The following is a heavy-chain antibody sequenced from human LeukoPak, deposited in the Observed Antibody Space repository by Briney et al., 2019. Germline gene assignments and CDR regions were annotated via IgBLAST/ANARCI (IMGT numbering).Heavy chain of an antibody. V-gene: IGHV1-69*13. Sequence: SVKVSCKASGGTFSSYAISWVRQAPGQGLEWMGGIIPIFGTANYAQKFQGRVTITADESRSTAYMELSSLRSEDTAVYYCASRGLGYCSSTSCYTGGYLFDYWGQGTLVTVSS. J-gene: IGHJ4*02. CDR1: GGTFSSYA. CDR2: IIPIFGTA. CDR3: ASRGLGYCSSTSCYTGGYLFDY. D-gene: IGHD2-2*02.